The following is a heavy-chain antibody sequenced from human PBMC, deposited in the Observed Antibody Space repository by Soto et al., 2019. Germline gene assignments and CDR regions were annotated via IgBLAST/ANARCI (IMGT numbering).Heavy chain of an antibody. D-gene: IGHD3-22*01. J-gene: IGHJ6*02. CDR3: ARDRLKYYYDSSTRRFGWRYGMDV. CDR1: GFTFSSYS. V-gene: IGHV3-48*02. CDR2: ISSSSGTI. Sequence: EVQLVESGGGLVQPGGSLRLSCAASGFTFSSYSMNWVRQAPGKGLEWVSYISSSSGTIYYADSVKGRFTISRDNAKNSLYLQMNSLRDEDTAVYYCARDRLKYYYDSSTRRFGWRYGMDVWGQGTTVTVSS.